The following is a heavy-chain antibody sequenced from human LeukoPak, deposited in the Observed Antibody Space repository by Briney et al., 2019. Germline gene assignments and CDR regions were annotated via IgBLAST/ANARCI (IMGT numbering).Heavy chain of an antibody. V-gene: IGHV3-74*01. D-gene: IGHD4-17*01. CDR3: ARDRFYGARYDY. CDR1: GFTFSRYW. CDR2: INSDGSST. Sequence: GGSLRLSCAASGFTFSRYWMHWVRQTPGKGLVWVSRINSDGSSTDYADSVKGRFTISRDDAKNTLYLQMSRLRAEDTAVYYCARDRFYGARYDYWGQGALVTVSS. J-gene: IGHJ4*02.